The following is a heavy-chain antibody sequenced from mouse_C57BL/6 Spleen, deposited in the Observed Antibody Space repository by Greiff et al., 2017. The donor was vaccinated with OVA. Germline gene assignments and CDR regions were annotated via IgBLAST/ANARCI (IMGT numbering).Heavy chain of an antibody. Sequence: QVQLQQPGAELVKPGASVKLSCKASGYTFTSYWMHWVKQRPGQGLEWIGMIHPNSGSTNYNEKFKSKATLTVDKSSSTAYMQLSSLTSEDSAVYYCASEGTTVVVDYWGQGTTLTVSS. J-gene: IGHJ2*01. CDR1: GYTFTSYW. V-gene: IGHV1-64*01. D-gene: IGHD1-1*01. CDR3: ASEGTTVVVDY. CDR2: IHPNSGST.